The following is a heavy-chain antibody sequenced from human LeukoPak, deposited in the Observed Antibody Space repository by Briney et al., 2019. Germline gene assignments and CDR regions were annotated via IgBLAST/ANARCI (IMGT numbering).Heavy chain of an antibody. CDR3: ARLDRITMIFDY. J-gene: IGHJ4*02. Sequence: GGSLRLSCAASGFTFSTYGMSWVRQAPGKGLEWVSAISGSGDSTYYADSVKGRFTISRDNSKNTLYLQMNSLRAEDTAVYYCARLDRITMIFDYWGQGTLVTVSS. D-gene: IGHD3-22*01. V-gene: IGHV3-23*01. CDR2: ISGSGDST. CDR1: GFTFSTYG.